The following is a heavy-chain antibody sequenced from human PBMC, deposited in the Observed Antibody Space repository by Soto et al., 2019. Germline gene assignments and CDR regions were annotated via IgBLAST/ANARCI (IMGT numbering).Heavy chain of an antibody. CDR3: AKDVNYDVLAGYYYY. J-gene: IGHJ4*02. CDR1: DFTLSSYG. CDR2: IRGRGATT. D-gene: IGHD3-9*01. V-gene: IGHV3-23*01. Sequence: GGSLRLSCAASDFTLSSYGMTWVRQPPGKGLEWVSTIRGRGATTYYADSVKGRFTISRDDSKNTLYLQMNSLRVDDTAVYFCAKDVNYDVLAGYYYYWGQGTRVTSPQ.